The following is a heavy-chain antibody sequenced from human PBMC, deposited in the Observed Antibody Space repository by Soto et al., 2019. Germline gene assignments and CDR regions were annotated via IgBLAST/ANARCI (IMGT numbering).Heavy chain of an antibody. V-gene: IGHV3-30*18. CDR2: ISYDGSNK. CDR3: AKDLHIVVVTGAFDI. Sequence: VGSLRLSCAASGFTFSSYGMHWVRQAPGKGLEWVAVISYDGSNKYYADSVKGRFTISRDNSKNTLYLQMNSLRAEDTAVYCCAKDLHIVVVTGAFDIWGQGTMVTVSS. J-gene: IGHJ3*02. CDR1: GFTFSSYG. D-gene: IGHD2-21*02.